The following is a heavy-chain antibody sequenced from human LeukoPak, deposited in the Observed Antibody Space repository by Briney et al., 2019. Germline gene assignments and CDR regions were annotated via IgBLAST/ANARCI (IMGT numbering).Heavy chain of an antibody. D-gene: IGHD4-17*01. CDR2: ISKSGSII. CDR3: ARSHDYEAEVYGMDV. J-gene: IGHJ6*02. V-gene: IGHV3-11*01. Sequence: GGSLRLSCAASGFTFSDYYMSWIRQAPGKGLEWVSYISKSGSIIHYGDSVKGRFTISRDNAKNSLYLQMNSLRAEDTTMYYCARSHDYEAEVYGMDVWGQGTTVTVSS. CDR1: GFTFSDYY.